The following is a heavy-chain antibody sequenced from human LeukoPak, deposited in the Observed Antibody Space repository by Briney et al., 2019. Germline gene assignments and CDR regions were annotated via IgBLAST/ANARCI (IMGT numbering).Heavy chain of an antibody. V-gene: IGHV1-69*05. CDR3: ARNTNTPYCSGGSCYFYYYYMDV. CDR2: IIPIFGTA. J-gene: IGHJ6*03. D-gene: IGHD2-15*01. Sequence: ASVKVSCKASGGTFSSYAISWVRQAPGQGLEWMGGIIPIFGTANYAQKFQGRVTITTDESTNTAYMELSSLRSEDTAVYYCARNTNTPYCSGGSCYFYYYYMDVWGKGTTVTVSS. CDR1: GGTFSSYA.